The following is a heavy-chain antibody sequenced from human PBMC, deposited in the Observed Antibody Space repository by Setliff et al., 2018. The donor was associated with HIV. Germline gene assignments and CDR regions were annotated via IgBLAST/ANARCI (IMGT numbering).Heavy chain of an antibody. CDR1: GGSLTDYD. Sequence: LSLTCAVYGGSLTDYDWTWIRQTPAKGLEWIGEISHSGRTNYNTSLKTRLIISRDTSKNQFSLRLSSATVADTAIYYCARGFEGYCSGASCHWFDSWGQGTQVTVSS. CDR2: ISHSGRT. D-gene: IGHD2-15*01. J-gene: IGHJ5*01. V-gene: IGHV4-34*01. CDR3: ARGFEGYCSGASCHWFDS.